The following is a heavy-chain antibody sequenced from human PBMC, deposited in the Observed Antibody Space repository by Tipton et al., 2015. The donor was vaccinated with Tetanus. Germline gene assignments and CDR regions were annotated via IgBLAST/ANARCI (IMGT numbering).Heavy chain of an antibody. J-gene: IGHJ4*01. CDR1: GGSFTSFA. Sequence: QSGPEVKKPGSSVKVSCEASGGSFTSFAITWVRQAPGQGLEWMGGIIPVFGTAEYAQKFQGRLTFTADKSTNTAYMELSSLRSDDTAFYYCARDYDGSEPYDYWGQGTLVTVSS. CDR2: IIPVFGTA. CDR3: ARDYDGSEPYDY. V-gene: IGHV1-69*06. D-gene: IGHD3-10*01.